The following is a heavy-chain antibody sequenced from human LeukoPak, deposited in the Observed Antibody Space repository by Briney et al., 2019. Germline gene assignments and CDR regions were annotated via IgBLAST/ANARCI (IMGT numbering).Heavy chain of an antibody. J-gene: IGHJ4*02. CDR3: VAMIIGGRDY. V-gene: IGHV3-74*01. CDR2: LSTDGSVT. D-gene: IGHD3-22*01. CDR1: GFTFSRYW. Sequence: PGGSLRLSCAASGFTFSRYWMHWVRQAPGKGPEWVSRLSTDGSVTSYADSVQGRFTISRDNAKNTVFLQMNSLRAEDTAVYYCVAMIIGGRDYGGQGTLVTVSS.